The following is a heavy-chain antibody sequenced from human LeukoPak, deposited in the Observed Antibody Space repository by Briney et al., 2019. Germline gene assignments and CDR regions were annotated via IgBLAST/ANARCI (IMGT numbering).Heavy chain of an antibody. CDR2: FYYSGST. Sequence: NPSETLSLTCTVSGGPISSSTDYWGWIRQPPGKGLEWIGSFYYSGSTYYKPSLRSRVTISVDTSKNQFSLKLSSVTAADTAVYYCAREGESITMVRGASFDYWGQGTLVTVSS. D-gene: IGHD3-10*01. CDR3: AREGESITMVRGASFDY. V-gene: IGHV4-39*07. CDR1: GGPISSSTDY. J-gene: IGHJ4*02.